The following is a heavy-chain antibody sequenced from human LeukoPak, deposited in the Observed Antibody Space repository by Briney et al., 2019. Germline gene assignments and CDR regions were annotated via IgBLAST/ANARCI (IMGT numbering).Heavy chain of an antibody. J-gene: IGHJ4*02. D-gene: IGHD1-1*01. CDR1: GGSISSSSYY. CDR2: IYHSGST. CDR3: ARDPRRRTGTLDY. V-gene: IGHV4-39*07. Sequence: SETLSLTCTVSGGSISSSSYYWGWIRQPPGTGLEWIGSIYHSGSTYYNPSLKSRVTISVDTSKNQFSLKLSSVTAADTAVYYCARDPRRRTGTLDYWGQGTLVTVSS.